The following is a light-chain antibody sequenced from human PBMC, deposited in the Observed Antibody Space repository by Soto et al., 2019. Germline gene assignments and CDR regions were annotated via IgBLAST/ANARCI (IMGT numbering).Light chain of an antibody. CDR3: QTWGTGPSV. J-gene: IGLJ3*02. CDR2: LNSDGSH. CDR1: SGHSSYA. Sequence: QPVLTQSPSASASLGASVKLTCTLSSGHSSYAIAWHQQQPEKGPRYLMKLNSDGSHSKGDGIPDRFSGSSSGAERYLTISSLQSEDEADYYCQTWGTGPSVFGGGTKVTVL. V-gene: IGLV4-69*01.